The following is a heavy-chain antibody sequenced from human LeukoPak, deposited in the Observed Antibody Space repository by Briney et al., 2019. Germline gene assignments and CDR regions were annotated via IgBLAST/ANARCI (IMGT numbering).Heavy chain of an antibody. CDR1: GFTFDDYA. V-gene: IGHV3-9*01. J-gene: IGHJ6*04. Sequence: GGSLRLSCAASGFTFDDYARRWVRQAPGKGLEWVSGISWNRGSTGYADSVKGRFTISRDNSKKSLYLQMNSLRAEDTAVYYCAELSITMIGGVWGKGTTVTISS. CDR3: AELSITMIGGV. D-gene: IGHD3-10*02. CDR2: ISWNRGST.